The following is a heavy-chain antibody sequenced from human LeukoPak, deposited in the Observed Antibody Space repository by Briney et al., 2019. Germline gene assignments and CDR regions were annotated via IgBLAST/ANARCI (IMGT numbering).Heavy chain of an antibody. J-gene: IGHJ4*02. CDR2: IYYSGST. V-gene: IGHV4-59*01. CDR1: GGSISSYY. D-gene: IGHD2-15*01. Sequence: PSETLSPTCTVSGGSISSYYWSWIRQPPGKGLEWIGYIYYSGSTNYNPSLKSRVTISVDTSKNQFSLKLSSVTAADTAVYYCAREEGGGSISGFDYWGQGTLVTVSS. CDR3: AREEGGGSISGFDY.